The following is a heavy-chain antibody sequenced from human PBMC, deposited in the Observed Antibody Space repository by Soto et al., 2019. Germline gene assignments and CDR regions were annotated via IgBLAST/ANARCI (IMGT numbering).Heavy chain of an antibody. V-gene: IGHV4-61*01. J-gene: IGHJ4*02. Sequence: SETLSLTCTVSGGSVSSGSYYWSWIRQPPGKGLEWIGYIYYSGSTNYNPSLKSRVTISVDTSKNQFSLKLSSVTAADTAVYYCARGSGNSYEWNYWGQGTLVTVSS. CDR1: GGSVSSGSYY. CDR2: IYYSGST. D-gene: IGHD5-18*01. CDR3: ARGSGNSYEWNY.